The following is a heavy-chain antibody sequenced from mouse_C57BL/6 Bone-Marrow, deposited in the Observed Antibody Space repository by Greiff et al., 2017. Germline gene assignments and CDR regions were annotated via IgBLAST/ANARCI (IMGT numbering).Heavy chain of an antibody. Sequence: QVQLQQPGAELVKPGASVKLSCKASGYTFTCYWMHWVKQRPGRGLVWIGRIDPNSGGTKYNEKFKSKATLTVDKPSSTAYMQLSRLTSEDSAVYDCARFAVVPFAYWGQGTLVTVSA. CDR3: ARFAVVPFAY. D-gene: IGHD1-1*01. CDR2: IDPNSGGT. V-gene: IGHV1-72*01. J-gene: IGHJ3*01. CDR1: GYTFTCYW.